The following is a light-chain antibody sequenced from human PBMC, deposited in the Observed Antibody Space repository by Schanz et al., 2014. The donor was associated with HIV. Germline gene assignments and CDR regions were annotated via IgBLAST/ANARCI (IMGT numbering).Light chain of an antibody. J-gene: IGKJ4*01. V-gene: IGKV3-20*01. CDR2: GAS. CDR1: QIISTS. CDR3: QQYGSPGT. Sequence: EAVLTQSPATLSVYPGERVTLSCRTTQIISTSLAWYQQRPGQPPRLLLYGASSRATGIPDRFSGSGSGTDFTLTISGLEPEDFAVYYCQQYGSPGTFGGGTKVEIK.